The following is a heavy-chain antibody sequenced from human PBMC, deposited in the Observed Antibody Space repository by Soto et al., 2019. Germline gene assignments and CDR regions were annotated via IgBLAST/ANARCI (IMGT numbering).Heavy chain of an antibody. J-gene: IGHJ6*02. CDR2: ISYSGST. CDR1: GGSVSSGSYY. Sequence: PSETLSLTCTVSGGSVSSGSYYWSWIRQPPGKGLEWIGYISYSGSTSYNPSLKSRLIISVDTSQNQVSLKLASVTAADTAVYYCLTQGFGPLHGLVDVWGQGTTVTVSS. D-gene: IGHD3-10*01. V-gene: IGHV4-61*01. CDR3: LTQGFGPLHGLVDV.